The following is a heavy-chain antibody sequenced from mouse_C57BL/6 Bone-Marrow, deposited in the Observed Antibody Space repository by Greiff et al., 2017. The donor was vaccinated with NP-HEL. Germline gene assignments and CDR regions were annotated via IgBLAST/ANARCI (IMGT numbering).Heavy chain of an antibody. Sequence: QVQLQQSGPELVKPGASVKISCKASGYAFSSSWMNWVKQRPGKGLEWIGRIYPGDGDTNYNGKFKGKATLTADKSSSTAYMQLSSLTSEDSAVYFCARERNYGGADWGQGTTLTVSS. CDR2: IYPGDGDT. CDR1: GYAFSSSW. V-gene: IGHV1-82*01. J-gene: IGHJ2*01. D-gene: IGHD1-1*02. CDR3: ARERNYGGAD.